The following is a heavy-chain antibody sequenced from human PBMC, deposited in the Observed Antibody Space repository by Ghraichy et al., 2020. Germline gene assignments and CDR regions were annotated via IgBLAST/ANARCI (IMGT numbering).Heavy chain of an antibody. Sequence: GGSLRLSCAASGFSLTDSWMYLVRQVPGKGLVWVSHLSPAANIINYVESVRGRFTISRDTAKNTLFLQMDSLRVDDTAIYYCARGEFGLVDWGRGTLVTVSA. CDR2: LSPAANII. CDR3: ARGEFGLVD. D-gene: IGHD3/OR15-3a*01. V-gene: IGHV3-74*01. CDR1: GFSLTDSW. J-gene: IGHJ4*02.